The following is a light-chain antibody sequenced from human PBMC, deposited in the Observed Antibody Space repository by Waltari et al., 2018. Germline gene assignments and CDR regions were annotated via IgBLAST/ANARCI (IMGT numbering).Light chain of an antibody. CDR3: QYSYTIPYT. V-gene: IGKV1-39*01. J-gene: IGKJ2*01. CDR1: QSISSY. Sequence: DIQMTHSPSSLSAFVGDRVTITCRSSQSISSYLNWYQQKPGKAPKLLIYAASKLQSGGPSRFSGSGSGTDFTLTISSLQPEDFATYYCQYSYTIPYTFGQGTKLEI. CDR2: AAS.